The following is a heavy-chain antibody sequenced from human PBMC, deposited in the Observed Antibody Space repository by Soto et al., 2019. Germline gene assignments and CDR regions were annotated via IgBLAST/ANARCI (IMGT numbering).Heavy chain of an antibody. CDR3: AADPDTARLKYYYYYGMNV. V-gene: IGHV1-58*02. CDR1: GFTFTSSA. J-gene: IGHJ6*02. D-gene: IGHD5-18*01. CDR2: IVVGSGNT. Sequence: SVKVSCKASGFTFTSSAMQWVRQARGQRLEWIGWIVVGSGNTNYAQKFQERVTITRDMSTSTAYMELSSLRSEDTAVYYCAADPDTARLKYYYYYGMNVWGQGTTVT.